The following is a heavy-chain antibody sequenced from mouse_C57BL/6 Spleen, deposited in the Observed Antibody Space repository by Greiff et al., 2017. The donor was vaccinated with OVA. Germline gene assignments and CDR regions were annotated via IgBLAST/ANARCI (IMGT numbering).Heavy chain of an antibody. CDR2: IDPSDSYT. Sequence: QVQLQQPGAELVKPGASVKLSCKASGYTFTSYWMQWVKQRPGQGLEWIGEIDPSDSYTNYNQKFKGKATLTVDTSSSTAYMQLSSLTSEDSAVYYCARNYGSSSAWFAYWGKGTLVTVSA. CDR3: ARNYGSSSAWFAY. J-gene: IGHJ3*01. V-gene: IGHV1-50*01. CDR1: GYTFTSYW. D-gene: IGHD1-1*01.